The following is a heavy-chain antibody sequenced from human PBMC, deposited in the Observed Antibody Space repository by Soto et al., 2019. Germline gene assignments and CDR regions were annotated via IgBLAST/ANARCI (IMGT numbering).Heavy chain of an antibody. V-gene: IGHV4-59*01. D-gene: IGHD5-18*01. J-gene: IGHJ4*02. CDR1: GGSISSYY. CDR2: IYYSGST. CDR3: ARGRELVDTAMVLDD. Sequence: SETLSLTCTVSGGSISSYYWSWIRQPPGKGLEWIGYIYYSGSTNYNPSLKSRVTISVDTSKNQFSLKLSSVTAADTAVYSCARGRELVDTAMVLDDWGQGTLVTVS.